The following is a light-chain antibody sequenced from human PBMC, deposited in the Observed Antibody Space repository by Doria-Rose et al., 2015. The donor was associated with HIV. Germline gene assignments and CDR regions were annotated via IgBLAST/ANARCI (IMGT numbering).Light chain of an antibody. J-gene: IGLJ1*01. CDR2: EVN. Sequence: QSVLTQPASVSGSPWQSITISCTGTSNDVGSYNLVSWYQQHPGKAPKLMIYEVNKRPSGVSYRFSGSKSGNTASLTISGLQAEDEADYYCCSYAGTPLVFGSGTKVTVL. CDR1: SNDVGSYNL. CDR3: CSYAGTPLV. V-gene: IGLV2-23*02.